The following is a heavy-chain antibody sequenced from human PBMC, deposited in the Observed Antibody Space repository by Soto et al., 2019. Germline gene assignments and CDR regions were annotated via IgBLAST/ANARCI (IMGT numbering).Heavy chain of an antibody. CDR3: AKGASYRMFDY. Sequence: QVQLVESGGGVVQPGMSLRLSCAASEFSFSDYGMHWVRQAPGKGLEWVAVISYEGTAKYYADSVKGRFTISRDNSKNTLFLHMNNLRSEDTAVYYCAKGASYRMFDYWGQGTLVTVSS. CDR1: EFSFSDYG. CDR2: ISYEGTAK. J-gene: IGHJ4*02. D-gene: IGHD1-26*01. V-gene: IGHV3-30*18.